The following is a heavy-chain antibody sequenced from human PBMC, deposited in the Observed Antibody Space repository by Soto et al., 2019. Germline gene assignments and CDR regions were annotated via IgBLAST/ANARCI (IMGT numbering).Heavy chain of an antibody. CDR3: AGGEHYSGRMFDY. V-gene: IGHV6-1*01. CDR2: TYYRSKWYY. D-gene: IGHD1-26*01. Sequence: SPTLSLTCAIPGDRVYSNSAGRSWVRQSPARGLEWLGRTYYRSKWYYEYAVSVRGRITINPDTSKNQYYLQLNSVTTEDPAVYFCAGGEHYSGRMFDYWGQGTLVTVSS. CDR1: GDRVYSNSAG. J-gene: IGHJ4*01.